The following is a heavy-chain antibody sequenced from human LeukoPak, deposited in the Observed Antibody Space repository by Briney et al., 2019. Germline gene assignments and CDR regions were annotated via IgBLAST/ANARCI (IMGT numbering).Heavy chain of an antibody. CDR2: IWYDGSNK. Sequence: PGRSLRLSCAASGFNFNTYAMHWVRQAPGKGLEWVAVIWYDGSNKYYADSVKGRFTISRDNSKNTLYLQMNSLRAEDTAVYYCARGGSIAAWTFDYWGQGTLVTVSS. CDR1: GFNFNTYA. D-gene: IGHD6-6*01. J-gene: IGHJ4*02. V-gene: IGHV3-33*01. CDR3: ARGGSIAAWTFDY.